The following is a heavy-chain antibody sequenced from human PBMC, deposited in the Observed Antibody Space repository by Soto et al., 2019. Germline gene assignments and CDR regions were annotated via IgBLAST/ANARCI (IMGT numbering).Heavy chain of an antibody. CDR3: ARLVVVAATSFGDY. CDR2: IIPILGIA. V-gene: IGHV1-69*02. D-gene: IGHD2-15*01. Sequence: QVQLVQSGAEVKKPGSSVKVSCKASGGTFSSYTISWVRQAPGQGLEWMGRIIPILGIANYAQKFQGRVTITADKSTSTAYMELSSLRSEDTAVYYCARLVVVAATSFGDYWGQGTLVTVSS. J-gene: IGHJ4*02. CDR1: GGTFSSYT.